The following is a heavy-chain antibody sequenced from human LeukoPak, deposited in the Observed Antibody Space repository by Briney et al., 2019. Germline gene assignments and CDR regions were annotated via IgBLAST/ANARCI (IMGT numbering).Heavy chain of an antibody. CDR1: GFTFSSYA. Sequence: PGGSLRLSCAASGFTFSSYAMSWVRQAPGKGLEWVSGISGSGGSTYYADSVKGRFTISRDNSKNTLYLQMNSLRAEDTAVYYCAKGSYSSGWYYFDCWGQGTLVTVSS. CDR3: AKGSYSSGWYYFDC. V-gene: IGHV3-23*01. J-gene: IGHJ4*02. CDR2: ISGSGGST. D-gene: IGHD6-19*01.